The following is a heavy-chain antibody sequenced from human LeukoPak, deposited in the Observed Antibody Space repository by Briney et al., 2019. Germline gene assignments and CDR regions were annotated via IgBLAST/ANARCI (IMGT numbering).Heavy chain of an antibody. D-gene: IGHD3-22*01. V-gene: IGHV1-69*01. Sequence: SVKVSCKASGGTFSSYAISWVRQAPGQGLEWMGGIIPIFGTANYAQKFQGRVTINADESTSKDYMEMSSLRSEDTAVYYCLRTRHYYDSSGYFYFDYWGQGTLVTVSS. CDR3: LRTRHYYDSSGYFYFDY. CDR1: GGTFSSYA. J-gene: IGHJ4*02. CDR2: IIPIFGTA.